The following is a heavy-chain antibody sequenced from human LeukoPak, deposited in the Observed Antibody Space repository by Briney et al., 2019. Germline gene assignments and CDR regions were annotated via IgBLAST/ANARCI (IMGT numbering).Heavy chain of an antibody. D-gene: IGHD2-2*01. CDR1: GGSISSYY. Sequence: PSETLSLTCTVSGGSISSYYWSWIRQPPGKGLEWIGYIYYSGSTNYNPSLKSRVTISVDTSKNQFSLKLSSVTAADTAVYYCASGDSSTFFDYWGQGTLVTVSS. V-gene: IGHV4-59*01. J-gene: IGHJ4*02. CDR2: IYYSGST. CDR3: ASGDSSTFFDY.